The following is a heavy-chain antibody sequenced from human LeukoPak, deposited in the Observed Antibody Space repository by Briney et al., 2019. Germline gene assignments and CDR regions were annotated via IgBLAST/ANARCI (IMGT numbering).Heavy chain of an antibody. CDR2: IYHNGTP. V-gene: IGHV4/OR15-8*03. Sequence: PSETLSLTCAVSVGSINSGNWRSWVRQAPGKGLEWSGEIYHNGTPNYNPSLKSRVTISADTFKNHFSLKMTSVTAADTAVYYCARDQWWTDYWGQGTLVTVSS. D-gene: IGHD2-15*01. CDR1: VGSINSGNW. CDR3: ARDQWWTDY. J-gene: IGHJ4*02.